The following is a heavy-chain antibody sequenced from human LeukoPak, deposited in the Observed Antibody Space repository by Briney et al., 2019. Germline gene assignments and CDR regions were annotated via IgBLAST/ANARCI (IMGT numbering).Heavy chain of an antibody. J-gene: IGHJ5*02. CDR2: ISAYNGNT. CDR1: GYTFTSYG. D-gene: IGHD2-15*01. V-gene: IGHV1-18*01. Sequence: ASVKVSCKASGYTFTSYGISWVRQAPGQGLEWMGWISAYNGNTNYAQKLQGRVTMTTDTSTSTAYMELRSLRSDDTAVYYCARDGPSGDIVVVVAATPFDPWGQGTLVTVSS. CDR3: ARDGPSGDIVVVVAATPFDP.